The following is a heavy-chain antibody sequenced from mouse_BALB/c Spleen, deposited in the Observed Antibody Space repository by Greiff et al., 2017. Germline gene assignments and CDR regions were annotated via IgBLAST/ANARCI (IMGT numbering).Heavy chain of an antibody. CDR1: GYAFSSYW. D-gene: IGHD2-1*01. CDR2: IYPGDGDT. J-gene: IGHJ4*01. V-gene: IGHV1-80*01. CDR3: AKKAVLYYGNYDAMDY. Sequence: VKLQQSGAELVRPGSSVKISCKASGYAFSSYWMNWVKQRPGQGLEWIGQIYPGDGDTNYNGKFKGKATLTADKSSSTAYMQLSSLTSEDSAVYFCAKKAVLYYGNYDAMDYWGQGTSVTVSS.